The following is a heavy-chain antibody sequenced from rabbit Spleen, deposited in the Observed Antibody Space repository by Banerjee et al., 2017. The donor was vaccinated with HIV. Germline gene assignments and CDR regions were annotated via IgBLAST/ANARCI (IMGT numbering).Heavy chain of an antibody. D-gene: IGHD2-1*01. CDR3: VRDQAGDADYGPYYLNL. CDR1: GFSFNSGYD. Sequence: QSLEESGGGLVKPGASLTLTCKASGFSFNSGYDMCWVRQAPGKGLEWIACIGAGSSVSTYSATWAKGRFTISKTSSSTVTLQITSLTAADTATYFCVRDQAGDADYGPYYLNLWGPGTLVTVS. J-gene: IGHJ4*01. V-gene: IGHV1S40*01. CDR2: IGAGSSVST.